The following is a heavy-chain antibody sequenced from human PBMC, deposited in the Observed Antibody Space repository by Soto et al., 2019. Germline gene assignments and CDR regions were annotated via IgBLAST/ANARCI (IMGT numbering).Heavy chain of an antibody. CDR3: ATSRGYYYDSSGFPMAFDI. D-gene: IGHD3-22*01. CDR2: IYTSGST. Sequence: SETLSLTCTVSGGSISSYYWSWIRQPAGKGLEWIGRIYTSGSTNYNPSLKSRVTTSVDTSENQFSLKLSSVTAADTAVYYCATSRGYYYDSSGFPMAFDIWGQGTMVTVSS. J-gene: IGHJ3*02. V-gene: IGHV4-4*07. CDR1: GGSISSYY.